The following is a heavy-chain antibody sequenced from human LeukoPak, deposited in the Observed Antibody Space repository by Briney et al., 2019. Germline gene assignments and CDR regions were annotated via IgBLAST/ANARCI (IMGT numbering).Heavy chain of an antibody. J-gene: IGHJ4*02. D-gene: IGHD1-26*01. V-gene: IGHV1-69*06. Sequence: SVKVSCKASGGTFSSYAISWVRQAPGQRLEWMGGIIPIFGTANYAQKFQGRVTITADKSTSTAYMELSSLRSEDTAVYYCARDSGSYSGSDDYWGQGTLVTVSS. CDR2: IIPIFGTA. CDR1: GGTFSSYA. CDR3: ARDSGSYSGSDDY.